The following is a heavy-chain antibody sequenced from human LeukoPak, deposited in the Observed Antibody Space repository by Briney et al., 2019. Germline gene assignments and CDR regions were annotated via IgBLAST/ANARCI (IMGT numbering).Heavy chain of an antibody. J-gene: IGHJ6*02. CDR1: GFTVSSNY. CDR3: ARGYGDSFYYYGMDV. Sequence: GGSLRLSCAASGFTVSSNYMSWVRQAPGKGLEWVSAIYSGGSTYYADSVKGRFTISRDNSKNTLYLQMNSLRAEDTAVYYCARGYGDSFYYYGMDVWGQGTTVTVSS. CDR2: IYSGGST. D-gene: IGHD4-17*01. V-gene: IGHV3-53*01.